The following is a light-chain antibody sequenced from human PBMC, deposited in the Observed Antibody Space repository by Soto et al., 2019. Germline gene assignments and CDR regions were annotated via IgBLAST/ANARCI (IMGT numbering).Light chain of an antibody. Sequence: DIQMTQSPSTLSACVGDRVTITCRASQSISTWLAWYQQKPGKAPKLLISKASTLQSGVPSRFSGSGSGTEFTLTINSLQPDDFASYYCQQYFSFVTFGGGTKVEI. CDR2: KAS. CDR1: QSISTW. V-gene: IGKV1-5*03. CDR3: QQYFSFVT. J-gene: IGKJ4*01.